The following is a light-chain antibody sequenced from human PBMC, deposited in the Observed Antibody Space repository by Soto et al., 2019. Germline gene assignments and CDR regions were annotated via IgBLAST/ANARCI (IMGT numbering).Light chain of an antibody. CDR1: QSIGSY. J-gene: IGKJ1*01. V-gene: IGKV1-39*01. Sequence: DIQMTQSPSSLSASVGDRATITCRASQSIGSYLNWYRQKPGKAPELLIYAESKLQRDVPSRFRGSGSGTDFTLTISRLQPEDFAAYYCQQSYNVLSWTFGQGTKLEIK. CDR2: AES. CDR3: QQSYNVLSWT.